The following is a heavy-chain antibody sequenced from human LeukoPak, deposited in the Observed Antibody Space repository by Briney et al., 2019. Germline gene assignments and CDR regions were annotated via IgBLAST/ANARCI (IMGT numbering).Heavy chain of an antibody. D-gene: IGHD7-27*01. CDR1: GYTFTSYD. CDR3: VRNWGEFDA. Sequence: GASVKVSCKASGYTFTSYDINWVRQATGQGLEWMGWVNPNNGNTGYAQKFQGRVTMTRNTSISTAYMELSSLRSEDTGIYYCVRNWGEFDAWGQGTLVTVSS. J-gene: IGHJ5*02. V-gene: IGHV1-8*01. CDR2: VNPNNGNT.